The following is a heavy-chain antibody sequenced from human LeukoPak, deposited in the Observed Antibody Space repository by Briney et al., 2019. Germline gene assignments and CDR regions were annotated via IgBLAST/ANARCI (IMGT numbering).Heavy chain of an antibody. CDR2: IYHSGTT. J-gene: IGHJ3*02. CDR3: ARGEMATIEDAFDI. V-gene: IGHV4-38-2*02. D-gene: IGHD5-24*01. CDR1: GYSISSGYF. Sequence: SETLSLTCTVSGYSISSGYFWGWIRQPPGKGLEWIGSIYHSGTTYYNPSLKSRVTISVDTSKNQFSLKLSSVTAADTAVYYCARGEMATIEDAFDIWGQGTMVTVSS.